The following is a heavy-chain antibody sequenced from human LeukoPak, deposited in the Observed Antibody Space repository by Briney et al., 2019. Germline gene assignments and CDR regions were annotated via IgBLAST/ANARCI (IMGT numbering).Heavy chain of an antibody. CDR1: GFTFSSYS. CDR3: ARSLSTWNYGCDAFDI. CDR2: ISSSSSYI. V-gene: IGHV3-21*01. Sequence: GGSLRLSCAASGFTFSSYSMNWVRQAPGKGLEWVSSISSSSSYIYYADSVKGRFTISRDNAKNSLYLQMNSLRAEDTAVYYCARSLSTWNYGCDAFDIWGQGTMVTVSS. J-gene: IGHJ3*02. D-gene: IGHD1-7*01.